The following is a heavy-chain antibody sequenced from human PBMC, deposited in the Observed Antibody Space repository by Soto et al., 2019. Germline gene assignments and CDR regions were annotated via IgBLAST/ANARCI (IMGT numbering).Heavy chain of an antibody. J-gene: IGHJ6*02. CDR1: GFTVISNY. CDR3: ARDPPATRHGMDV. V-gene: IGHV3-53*01. Sequence: GGSLRLSCAASGFTVISNYMSWVRQAPGKGLEWVSVIYSGGSTYYADSVRGRFTISRDNSKNTLYLQMKSMRAEDTAAYYCARDPPATRHGMDVWGQGTTVTVSS. CDR2: IYSGGST.